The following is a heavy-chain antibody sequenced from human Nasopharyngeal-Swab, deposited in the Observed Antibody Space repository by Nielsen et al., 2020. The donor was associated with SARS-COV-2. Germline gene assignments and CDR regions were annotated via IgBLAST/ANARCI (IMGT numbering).Heavy chain of an antibody. CDR3: ARENWGKLDY. CDR1: GYTFSDYW. V-gene: IGHV3-74*01. CDR2: IDNHGTIT. D-gene: IGHD7-27*01. J-gene: IGHJ4*02. Sequence: GESLKISCAASGYTFSDYWMHWVRQVPGKGLVWVSRIDNHGTITDYADSVKGRFTISRDNAKNTLYLQMNSLRGEDTAVYYCARENWGKLDYWGQGALVTVSS.